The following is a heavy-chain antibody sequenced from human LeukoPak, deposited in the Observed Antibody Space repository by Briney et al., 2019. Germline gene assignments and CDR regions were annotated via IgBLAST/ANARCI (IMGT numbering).Heavy chain of an antibody. CDR3: ARARVVVVPAAIRLSYYYYMDV. CDR2: ISSSSSYI. D-gene: IGHD2-2*02. Sequence: GGSLRLSCAASGFTFSSYSMNWVRQAPGKGLEWVSSISSSSSYIYYADSVKGRFTISRDNAKNSLYLQMNSLRAEDTAVYYCARARVVVVPAAIRLSYYYYMDVWGKGTTVTVSS. V-gene: IGHV3-21*01. CDR1: GFTFSSYS. J-gene: IGHJ6*03.